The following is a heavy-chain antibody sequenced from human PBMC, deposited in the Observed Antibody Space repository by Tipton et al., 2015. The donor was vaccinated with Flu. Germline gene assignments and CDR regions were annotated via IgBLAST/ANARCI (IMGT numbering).Heavy chain of an antibody. Sequence: TLSLTCTDSGGSISSGGYYWSWIRQHPGKGLEWIGYIYYSGSTHYNPSLKSRVTISVDTSKNQFSLKLNSVTAADTAVYYCARLSLSFNAFDIWGQGTTVIVS. CDR3: ARLSLSFNAFDI. V-gene: IGHV4-31*03. CDR1: GGSISSGGYY. CDR2: IYYSGST. J-gene: IGHJ3*02. D-gene: IGHD2/OR15-2a*01.